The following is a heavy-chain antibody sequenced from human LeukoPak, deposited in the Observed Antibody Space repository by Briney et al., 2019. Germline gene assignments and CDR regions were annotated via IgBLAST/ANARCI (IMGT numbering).Heavy chain of an antibody. Sequence: GASVKVSCKASGYTFASYAINWVRRAPGQGLEWMGWINTNTGNPTYAQGFTGRFVFSLDTPVSTAYLQISSLEAEDTAVYYCASNYKQWLGWYYFDFWGQGTLVTVSS. CDR1: GYTFASYA. CDR2: INTNTGNP. CDR3: ASNYKQWLGWYYFDF. D-gene: IGHD6-19*01. V-gene: IGHV7-4-1*02. J-gene: IGHJ4*02.